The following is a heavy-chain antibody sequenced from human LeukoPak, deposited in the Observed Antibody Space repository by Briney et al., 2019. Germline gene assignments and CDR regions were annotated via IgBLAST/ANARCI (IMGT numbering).Heavy chain of an antibody. J-gene: IGHJ4*02. CDR3: ARGWDYDSGGRPTAYVY. CDR2: IIPIFGTA. CDR1: GGTFSNYA. Sequence: ASVKVSCKASGGTFSNYAINWVRQAPGQGLEWMGGIIPIFGTANYAQKFQGRVTITADRSTSTVYMELNSLKSEDTAVYYCARGWDYDSGGRPTAYVYWGQGTLVTVSS. D-gene: IGHD3-22*01. V-gene: IGHV1-69*06.